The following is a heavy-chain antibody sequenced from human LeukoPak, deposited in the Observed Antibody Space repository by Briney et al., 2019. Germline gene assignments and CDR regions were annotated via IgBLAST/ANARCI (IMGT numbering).Heavy chain of an antibody. CDR1: GGSISSSSYY. V-gene: IGHV4-39*07. J-gene: IGHJ4*02. CDR2: IYYSGST. D-gene: IGHD3-10*01. CDR3: ARDLWYGSELNDY. Sequence: KASETLSLTCTVSGGSISSSSYYWGWLRQPPGKGLEWIGSIYYSGSTYYNPSLKSRVTISVDTSKNQFSLKLSSVTAADTAVYYCARDLWYGSELNDYWGQGTLVTVSS.